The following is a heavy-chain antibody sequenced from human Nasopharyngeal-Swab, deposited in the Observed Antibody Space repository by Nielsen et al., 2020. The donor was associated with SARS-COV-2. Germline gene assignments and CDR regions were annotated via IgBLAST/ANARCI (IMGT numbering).Heavy chain of an antibody. CDR3: ASLGSSSSVYYYYYGMDV. J-gene: IGHJ6*02. CDR1: GFTFSSYE. V-gene: IGHV3-48*03. D-gene: IGHD6-6*01. Sequence: GESLKISCAASGFTFSSYEMNWVRQAPGKGLEWVSYISSSGSTIYYADSVKGRFTISRDNAKNSLYLQMNSLRAEDTAVYYCASLGSSSSVYYYYYGMDVWGQSPPFPVSS. CDR2: ISSSGSTI.